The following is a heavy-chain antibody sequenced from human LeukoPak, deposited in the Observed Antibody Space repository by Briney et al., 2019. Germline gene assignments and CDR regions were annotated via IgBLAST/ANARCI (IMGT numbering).Heavy chain of an antibody. Sequence: GGSLRLSCAASGFTFSRYSMNWVRQAPGTGLEWVSYISSITGTKYYADSVRGRFTISRDNAKNSLYLQMNSLRVEDTAVYYCARDYTTAAAGTDYWGQGTLVTVSS. V-gene: IGHV3-48*04. CDR1: GFTFSRYS. D-gene: IGHD6-13*01. CDR3: ARDYTTAAAGTDY. CDR2: ISSITGTK. J-gene: IGHJ4*02.